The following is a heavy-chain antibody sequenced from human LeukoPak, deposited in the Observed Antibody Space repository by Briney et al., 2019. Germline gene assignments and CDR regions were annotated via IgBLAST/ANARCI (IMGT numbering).Heavy chain of an antibody. CDR2: IDPSDSYT. D-gene: IGHD3-9*01. CDR1: GYSFTSYW. V-gene: IGHV5-10-1*01. J-gene: IGHJ4*02. CDR3: ARWGVYDILP. Sequence: GEALKISCKGSGYSFTSYWISWVRQMPGKGLEWMGRIDPSDSYTNYSPSFQGHVTISADKSISTAYLQWSSLKASDTAMYYCARWGVYDILPWGQGTLVTVSS.